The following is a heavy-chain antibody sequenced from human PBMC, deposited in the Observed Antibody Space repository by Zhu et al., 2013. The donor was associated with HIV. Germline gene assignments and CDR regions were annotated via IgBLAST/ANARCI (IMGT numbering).Heavy chain of an antibody. CDR1: GGTFSSYA. CDR3: GGDGYCSSTSFTVPYSSSWTRKYYYYYGMDVV. CDR2: IIPIFGTA. J-gene: IGHJ6*02. Sequence: QVQLVQSGAEVKKPGSSVKVSCKASGGTFSSYAISWVRQAPGQGLEWMGGIIPIFGTANYAQKFQGRVTITADESTSTAYMELSSLRSEDTAVYYCGGDGYCSSTSFTVPYSSSWTRKYYYYYGMDVVGAKGPTVTVS. D-gene: IGHD2-2*01. V-gene: IGHV1-69*01.